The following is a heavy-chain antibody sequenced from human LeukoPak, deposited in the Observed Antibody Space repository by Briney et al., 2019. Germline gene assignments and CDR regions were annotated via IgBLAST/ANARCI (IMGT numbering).Heavy chain of an antibody. CDR2: IRYDGNNK. Sequence: PGGSLRLSCGASGFTFSNYGMLWVRQAPGKGLERVAFIRYDGNNKLYADSMKGRFTISRDNSKNTLYLHINSLRAEDTAVYYCVKDNPLDYWGQGTLVTVSS. D-gene: IGHD1-14*01. J-gene: IGHJ4*02. V-gene: IGHV3-30*02. CDR3: VKDNPLDY. CDR1: GFTFSNYG.